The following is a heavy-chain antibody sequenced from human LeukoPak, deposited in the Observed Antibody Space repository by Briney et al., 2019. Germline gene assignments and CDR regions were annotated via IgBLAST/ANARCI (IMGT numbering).Heavy chain of an antibody. CDR1: GFTFSSYS. CDR2: MDPSGSQK. Sequence: PGGSLRLSCAASGFTFSSYSMNWVRQAPGKGLEWVANMDPSGSQKRYVDSAKGRFTISKDNSGTSLYLDMYSLRDEDTAIYYCAIWTSGNFWGQGTLVTVSS. D-gene: IGHD1-1*01. V-gene: IGHV3-7*01. CDR3: AIWTSGNF. J-gene: IGHJ4*02.